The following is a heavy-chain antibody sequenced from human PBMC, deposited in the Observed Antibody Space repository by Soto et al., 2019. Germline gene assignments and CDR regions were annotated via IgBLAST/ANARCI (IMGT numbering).Heavy chain of an antibody. CDR2: IGSGGAA. V-gene: IGHV3-13*04. D-gene: IGHD2-21*02. CDR3: GKDPNGDYIGAFDM. Sequence: PGGSLRLSCAASGFTFSSYDMHWVRQATGKGLEWVSAIGSGGAAHYADSVKGRFTIYRDNSESTLYLQMNSLRVEDTAIYYCGKDPNGDYIGAFDMWGQGTMVTVSS. J-gene: IGHJ3*02. CDR1: GFTFSSYD.